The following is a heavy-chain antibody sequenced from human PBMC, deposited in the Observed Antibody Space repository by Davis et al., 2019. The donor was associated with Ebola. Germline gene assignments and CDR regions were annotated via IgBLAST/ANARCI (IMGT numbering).Heavy chain of an antibody. CDR2: INHSGST. V-gene: IGHV4-34*01. J-gene: IGHJ4*02. CDR3: ARQWLDQGAFDY. CDR1: GGSFSGYY. Sequence: PSETLSLTCAVYGGSFSGYYWSWIRQPPGKGLEWIGEINHSGSTNYNPSLKSRVTISVDTSKNQFSLKLSSVTAADTAVYYCARQWLDQGAFDYWGQGTLVTVSS. D-gene: IGHD6-19*01.